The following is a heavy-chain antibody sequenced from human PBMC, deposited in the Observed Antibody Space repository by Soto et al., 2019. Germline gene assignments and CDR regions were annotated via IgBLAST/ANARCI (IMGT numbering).Heavy chain of an antibody. Sequence: QVQLVESGGGVVQPGRSLRLSCAASGFTFSSYAMHWVRQAPGKGLEWVAVISYDGSNKYYADSVKGRFTISRDNSKNTLYLQMNSLRAEDTAVYYWASGLVVYAFDYWGQGTLVTVSS. D-gene: IGHD2-8*01. CDR1: GFTFSSYA. V-gene: IGHV3-30-3*01. CDR2: ISYDGSNK. CDR3: ASGLVVYAFDY. J-gene: IGHJ4*02.